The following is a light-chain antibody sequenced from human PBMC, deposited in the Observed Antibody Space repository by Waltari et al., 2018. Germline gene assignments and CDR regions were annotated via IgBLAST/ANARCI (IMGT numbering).Light chain of an antibody. CDR2: GAS. Sequence: DIQMTQSPSSVSASVGDRVTIPCRASQGIGTWLAWYQQKPGKAPNLLIHGASSLQSVVPSRFSGSGSVTEFTLTINGLQPEDFATYYCQQTDSFPLTFGGGTKVEMK. CDR3: QQTDSFPLT. J-gene: IGKJ4*01. CDR1: QGIGTW. V-gene: IGKV1-12*01.